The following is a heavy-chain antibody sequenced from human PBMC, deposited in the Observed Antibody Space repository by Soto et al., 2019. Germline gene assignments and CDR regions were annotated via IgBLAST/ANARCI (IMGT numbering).Heavy chain of an antibody. CDR1: GGSISSGDYY. D-gene: IGHD1-20*01. J-gene: IGHJ6*02. Sequence: QVQLQESGPGLVKPSQTLSLTCTVSGGSISSGDYYWSWIRQPPGKGLEWIGYIYYSGSTYYNPSLKSRVTISVDTSKNQFSLKLSSVTAADTAVYYCARGGITSNYYYYYGMDVWGQGTTVTVSS. CDR3: ARGGITSNYYYYYGMDV. V-gene: IGHV4-30-4*01. CDR2: IYYSGST.